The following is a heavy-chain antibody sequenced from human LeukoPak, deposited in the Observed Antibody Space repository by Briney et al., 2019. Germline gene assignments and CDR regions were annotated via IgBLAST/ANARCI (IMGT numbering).Heavy chain of an antibody. Sequence: KASETLSLTCTVSGGSISSDYWSWIRQPAGKGLEWIGRIYTSGSTNYNPSLKSRVTMSVDTSKNQFSLKLSSVTAADTAVYYCATGYSSGWDFDYWGQGTLVTVSS. CDR3: ATGYSSGWDFDY. V-gene: IGHV4-4*07. CDR2: IYTSGST. D-gene: IGHD6-19*01. CDR1: GGSISSDY. J-gene: IGHJ4*02.